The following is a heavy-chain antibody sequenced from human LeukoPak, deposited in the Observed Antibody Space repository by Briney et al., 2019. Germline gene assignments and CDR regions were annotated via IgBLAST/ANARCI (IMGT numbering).Heavy chain of an antibody. CDR1: GYTSTNYG. CDR3: ARDDGITVADSFDP. CDR2: ISINRGNT. V-gene: IGHV1-18*01. Sequence: AAVKVSCKASGYTSTNYGISWVRQAPGQGLERMGWISINRGNTNYAQKFQGRVSMTTDTSTSTAYMELRGLRSDDTAMYYCARDDGITVADSFDPWGQGTLVSVSS. J-gene: IGHJ5*02. D-gene: IGHD6-19*01.